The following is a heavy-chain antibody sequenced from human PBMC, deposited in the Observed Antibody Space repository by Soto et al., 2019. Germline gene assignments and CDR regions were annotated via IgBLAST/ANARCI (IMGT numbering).Heavy chain of an antibody. Sequence: KASETLSLTCTVSGGSISSSSYYWGWIRQPPGKGLEWIGSIYYSGSTYYNPSLKSRVTISVDTSKNQFSLKLSSVTAADTAVYYCAGFWSGYYTGYYYYYGMDVWGQGTTVTVSS. CDR3: AGFWSGYYTGYYYYYGMDV. V-gene: IGHV4-39*01. J-gene: IGHJ6*02. D-gene: IGHD3-3*01. CDR2: IYYSGST. CDR1: GGSISSSSYY.